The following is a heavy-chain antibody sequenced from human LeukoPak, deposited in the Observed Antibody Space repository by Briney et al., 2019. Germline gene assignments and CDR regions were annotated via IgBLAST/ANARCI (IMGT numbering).Heavy chain of an antibody. Sequence: GGSLRLSCTTSGFNFRAYWMGWVRQAPGKGLEWVANIKQDGSEKYHVDSVKGRFTISRDNAKNSLYLQMNSLRAEDTAVYYCASVPGYCSGGSCYTYYFDYWGQGTLVTVSS. D-gene: IGHD2-15*01. CDR3: ASVPGYCSGGSCYTYYFDY. J-gene: IGHJ4*02. CDR2: IKQDGSEK. V-gene: IGHV3-7*01. CDR1: GFNFRAYW.